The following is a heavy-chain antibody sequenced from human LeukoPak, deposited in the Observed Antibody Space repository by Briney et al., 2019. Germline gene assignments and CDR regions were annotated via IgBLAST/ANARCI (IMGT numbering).Heavy chain of an antibody. CDR1: GFTFSSYA. CDR2: ISGSGGST. V-gene: IGHV3-23*01. J-gene: IGHJ4*02. Sequence: PGGSLRLSCAASGFTFSSYAMSWVRQAPGKGLEWVSAISGSGGSTYYADSVKGRFTISRDNSKNTLYLQMNSLRAEDTAVYYCARDPTFYDSSGYYYSPFDHWGQGTLVTVSS. CDR3: ARDPTFYDSSGYYYSPFDH. D-gene: IGHD3-22*01.